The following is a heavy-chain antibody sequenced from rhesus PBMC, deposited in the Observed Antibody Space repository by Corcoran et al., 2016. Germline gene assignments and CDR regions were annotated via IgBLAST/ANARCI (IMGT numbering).Heavy chain of an antibody. CDR1: GGSISNDHY. V-gene: IGHV4-106*01. D-gene: IGHD3-34*01. CDR3: ARGSWYFDL. CDR2: IYGSGGGT. Sequence: QLQLQESGPGLVKHSETLSLTCAVSGGSISNDHYSSWHRQPPGKGLEWIGYIYGSGGGTNYNPSLRNRVTISIDTSKNQFSLKLSSVTAADTAVYYCARGSWYFDLWGPGSPITISS. J-gene: IGHJ2*01.